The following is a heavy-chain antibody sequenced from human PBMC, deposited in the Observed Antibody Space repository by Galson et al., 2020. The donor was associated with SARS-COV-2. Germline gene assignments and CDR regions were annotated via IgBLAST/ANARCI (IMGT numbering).Heavy chain of an antibody. V-gene: IGHV3-53*05. D-gene: IGHD3-10*01. CDR3: ASSLLWFGEPPGY. Sequence: GESLKIPCAASGFTVSSNYMSWVRPAPGKGLEWVSVIYSGGSTYYADSVKGRFTISRDNSKNTLYLQMNSLRAEDTAVYYCASSLLWFGEPPGYWGQGTLVTVSS. CDR1: GFTVSSNY. CDR2: IYSGGST. J-gene: IGHJ4*02.